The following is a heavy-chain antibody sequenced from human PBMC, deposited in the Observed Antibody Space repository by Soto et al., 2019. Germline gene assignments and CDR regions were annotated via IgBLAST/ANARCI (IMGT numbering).Heavy chain of an antibody. Sequence: QVQLVESGGGVVQPGTSLRLSCAASGFTLSNYAMHWVRQAPGRGLEWVEVISYDGGKKFYADSVKGRFTISRDDSHNTLYMQMNGLGPEDTAVYYCARDKPQARDFDYWGQGTLVTVSS. V-gene: IGHV3-30-3*01. CDR1: GFTLSNYA. CDR3: ARDKPQARDFDY. J-gene: IGHJ4*02. CDR2: ISYDGGKK.